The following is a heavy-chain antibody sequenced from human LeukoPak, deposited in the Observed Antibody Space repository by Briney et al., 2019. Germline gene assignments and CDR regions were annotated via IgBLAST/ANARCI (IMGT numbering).Heavy chain of an antibody. V-gene: IGHV1-18*01. CDR2: ISAYNGNT. J-gene: IGHJ4*02. CDR1: GYTFTSYG. D-gene: IGHD3-22*01. CDR3: ARGGSYYDSSGLPYYFDY. Sequence: ASVKVSCKASGYTFTSYGISWVRQAPGQGLEWMGWISAYNGNTNYAQKLQGRVTVTTDTSTSTAYMELRSLRSDDTAVYYCARGGSYYDSSGLPYYFDYWGQGTLVTVSS.